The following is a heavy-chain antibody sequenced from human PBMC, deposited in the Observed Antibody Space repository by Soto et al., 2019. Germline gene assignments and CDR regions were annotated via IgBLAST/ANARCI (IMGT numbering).Heavy chain of an antibody. CDR2: ISGSGGST. Sequence: GGSLRLSCAASGFTFSSYAMSWVRQAPGKGLEWVSAISGSGGSTYYADSVKGRFTISRDNSKNTLYLQMNSLRAEDTAVYYCANHDCSSTSCYKDYWGQGTLVTVSS. D-gene: IGHD2-2*02. J-gene: IGHJ4*02. CDR1: GFTFSSYA. V-gene: IGHV3-23*01. CDR3: ANHDCSSTSCYKDY.